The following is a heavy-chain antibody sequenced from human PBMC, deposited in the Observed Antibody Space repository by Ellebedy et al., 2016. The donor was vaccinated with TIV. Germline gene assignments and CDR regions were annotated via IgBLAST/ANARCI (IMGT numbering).Heavy chain of an antibody. CDR1: GYTFTRYD. V-gene: IGHV1-8*01. CDR2: INPNSGNT. CDR3: ARGRVIAAAGTLGY. D-gene: IGHD6-13*01. Sequence: ASVKVSXXASGYTFTRYDINWVRQPTGQGLEWMGWINPNSGNTGYAQKFQGRVTMTRNTSISTAYMELSSLRSEDTAVYYCARGRVIAAAGTLGYWGQGTLVTVSS. J-gene: IGHJ4*02.